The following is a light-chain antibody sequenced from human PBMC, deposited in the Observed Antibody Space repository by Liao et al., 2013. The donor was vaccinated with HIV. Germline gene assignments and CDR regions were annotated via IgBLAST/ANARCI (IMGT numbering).Light chain of an antibody. CDR3: QVWDSSSDHKV. Sequence: SYVLTQSPSLSVAPGKTARITCGGKNIGSKSVHWYQQKPGQAPVLVIYYDSDRPSGIPERFSGSNSGNTATLTISRVEAGDEADYYCQVWDSSSDHKVFGGGTKLTVL. CDR2: YDS. CDR1: NIGSKS. J-gene: IGLJ2*01. V-gene: IGLV3-21*01.